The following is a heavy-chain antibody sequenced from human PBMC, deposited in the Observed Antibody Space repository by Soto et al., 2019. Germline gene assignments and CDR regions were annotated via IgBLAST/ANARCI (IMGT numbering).Heavy chain of an antibody. Sequence: GSLRLSCEVSGFTFSMYSMSWVRQSPGKGLEWVAKIPQDGVDGHYADSVKGRFIISRDNDNNSLHLQLNNLRAEDTAVYYCARDHLILPAHDFFYGSDVWGRGATVTVSS. V-gene: IGHV3-7*03. J-gene: IGHJ6*02. CDR3: ARDHLILPAHDFFYGSDV. CDR2: IPQDGVDG. CDR1: GFTFSMYS. D-gene: IGHD2-21*02.